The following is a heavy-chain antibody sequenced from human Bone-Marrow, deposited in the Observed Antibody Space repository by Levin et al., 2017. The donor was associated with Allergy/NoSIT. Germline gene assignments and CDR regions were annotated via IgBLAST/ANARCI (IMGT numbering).Heavy chain of an antibody. CDR1: GFTLNSYS. J-gene: IGHJ6*02. CDR2: ISSSSDYK. Sequence: GGSLRLSCAASGFTLNSYSMNWVRLVPGKGLEWVSYISSSSDYKSYRDSVKGRFTVSRDNAKNSLFLQMNSLRAEDTAVYYCARDLLPATWNSHYYGMDVWGLGTTVTVSS. CDR3: ARDLLPATWNSHYYGMDV. V-gene: IGHV3-21*01. D-gene: IGHD1-7*01.